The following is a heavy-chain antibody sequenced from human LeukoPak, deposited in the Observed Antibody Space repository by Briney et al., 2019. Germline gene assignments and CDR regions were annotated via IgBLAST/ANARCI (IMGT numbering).Heavy chain of an antibody. CDR1: GGSFSGYY. D-gene: IGHD6-19*01. CDR2: INHSGST. Sequence: NASETLSLTCAVYGGSFSGYYWSWIRQPPGKGLEWIGEINHSGSTNYNPSLKSRVTISVDTSKNQFSLKLSSVTAADTAVYYCARAGCSSGWYSFDYWGQGTLVTVSS. CDR3: ARAGCSSGWYSFDY. J-gene: IGHJ4*02. V-gene: IGHV4-34*01.